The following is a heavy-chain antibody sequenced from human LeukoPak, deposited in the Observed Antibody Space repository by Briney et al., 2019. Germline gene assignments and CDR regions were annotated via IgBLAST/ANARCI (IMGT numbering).Heavy chain of an antibody. V-gene: IGHV4-4*02. J-gene: IGHJ4*02. D-gene: IGHD6-6*01. CDR2: IYHSGST. CDR1: GGSISSSNW. CDR3: ASEGIAARSFDY. Sequence: PSETLSLTCAVSGGSISSSNWWSWVRQPPGKRLEWIGEIYHSGSTNYNPSLKSRVTISVDTSKNQFSLKLSSVTAADTAVYYCASEGIAARSFDYWGQGTLVTVSS.